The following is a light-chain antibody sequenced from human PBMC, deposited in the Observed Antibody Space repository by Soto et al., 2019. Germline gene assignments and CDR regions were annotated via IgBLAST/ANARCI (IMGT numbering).Light chain of an antibody. Sequence: QSPGTLSLSPGASDTLSCRASQSVSNNYLAWYQQKPGQAPRLLIYGASNRATGIPDRFSGSGSGTDFTLTISRLEPEDFAVYYCQQYGSSGTFGQGTKVDIK. V-gene: IGKV3-20*01. CDR2: GAS. J-gene: IGKJ1*01. CDR3: QQYGSSGT. CDR1: QSVSNNY.